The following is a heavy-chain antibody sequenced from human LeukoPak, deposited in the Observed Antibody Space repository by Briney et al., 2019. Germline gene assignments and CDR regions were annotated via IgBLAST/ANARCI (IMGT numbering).Heavy chain of an antibody. V-gene: IGHV3-21*01. J-gene: IGHJ6*03. CDR2: ISSSRSYI. Sequence: PGGSLRLSCAASGFTFSSYGMSWVRQAPGKGLEWVSSISSSRSYIYYADSVKGRITISRDNDKNSLYLQMNSLRAEDTAVYYCAREMFDSSGAYMDVWGKGTTVTVSS. CDR1: GFTFSSYG. CDR3: AREMFDSSGAYMDV. D-gene: IGHD3-22*01.